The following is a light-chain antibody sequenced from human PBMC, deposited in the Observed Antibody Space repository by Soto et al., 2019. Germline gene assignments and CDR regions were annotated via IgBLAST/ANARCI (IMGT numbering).Light chain of an antibody. V-gene: IGKV3-20*01. CDR3: QQYGSSPYT. J-gene: IGKJ2*01. CDR2: GAS. CDR1: QSVSSNY. Sequence: EIVLTQSPGTLSLSPGERATLSCRASQSVSSNYLAWYQQKPGQAPRLPIHGASSRATGIPDRFSGSGSGTDFTLTIGRLEPEDFAVYYCQQYGSSPYTFGQGTKLEIK.